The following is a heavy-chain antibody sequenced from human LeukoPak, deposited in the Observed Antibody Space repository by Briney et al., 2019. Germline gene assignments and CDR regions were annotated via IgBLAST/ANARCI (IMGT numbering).Heavy chain of an antibody. V-gene: IGHV4-38-2*02. J-gene: IGHJ3*02. Sequence: PSETLSLTCTVSGFSISSAYYWGWIRQSPGKGLEWIGNIFYSGSTYYSPSLKSRVTISLDTSRNQFSLKLNSVTAADTAVYYCAKSNGYGLVDIWGQGTMVTVSS. D-gene: IGHD3-10*01. CDR3: AKSNGYGLVDI. CDR1: GFSISSAYY. CDR2: IFYSGST.